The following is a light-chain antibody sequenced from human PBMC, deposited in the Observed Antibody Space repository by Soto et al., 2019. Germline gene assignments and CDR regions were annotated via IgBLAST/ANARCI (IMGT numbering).Light chain of an antibody. CDR2: DAS. V-gene: IGKV3-11*01. Sequence: EIVLTQSPATLSSSPGERATLSGRASQCVGRDLAWYQQKSGQAPRLLIYDASNRATGIPARISGSGSGTDFTLTISSLEPEDFAVYYCQQRSNRPRITFGQGTRLEIK. CDR3: QQRSNRPRIT. CDR1: QCVGRD. J-gene: IGKJ5*01.